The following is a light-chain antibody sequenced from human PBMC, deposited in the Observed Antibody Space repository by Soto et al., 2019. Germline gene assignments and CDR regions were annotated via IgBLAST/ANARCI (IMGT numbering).Light chain of an antibody. V-gene: IGKV3-20*01. Sequence: EIVLTQSPGTLSLSPGERATLSCRASQSVDKNYLAWYQHKPGQAPRLLISGAFNRATGIPNRFSGSGSGKDFTLTISRLEPEDFVVYYCQQYATSPRTFGGGTKVEIK. CDR2: GAF. CDR3: QQYATSPRT. CDR1: QSVDKNY. J-gene: IGKJ4*01.